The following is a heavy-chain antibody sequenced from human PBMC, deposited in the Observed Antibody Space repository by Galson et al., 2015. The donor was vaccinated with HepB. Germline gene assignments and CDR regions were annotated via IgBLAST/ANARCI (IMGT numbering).Heavy chain of an antibody. CDR2: ITAGSGST. D-gene: IGHD2-2*01. CDR3: AGQSSTSVGEFDY. Sequence: SVKVSCKASGYTVSNYAIHWVRQAPGQGLEWMGWITAGSGSTKNSQRFQGRVTLTRDTSASTVYMELSSLTSEDTAVYYCAGQSSTSVGEFDYWGRGTLVTVSS. J-gene: IGHJ4*02. V-gene: IGHV1-3*01. CDR1: GYTVSNYA.